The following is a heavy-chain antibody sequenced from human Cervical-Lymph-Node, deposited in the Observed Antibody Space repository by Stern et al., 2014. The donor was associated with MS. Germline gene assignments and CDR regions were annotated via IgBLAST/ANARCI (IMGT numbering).Heavy chain of an antibody. CDR2: IYYSGST. V-gene: IGHV4-59*01. J-gene: IGHJ6*02. Sequence: QVQLQESGPGLVKPSETLSLTCTVSGGSISSYYWSWIRQPPGKGLEWIGYIYYSGSTNYNPSLKSRVTISVDTSKNQFSLKLSSVTAADTAVYYYYYYGMDVWGQGTTVTVSS. CDR3: YYYGMDV. CDR1: GGSISSYY.